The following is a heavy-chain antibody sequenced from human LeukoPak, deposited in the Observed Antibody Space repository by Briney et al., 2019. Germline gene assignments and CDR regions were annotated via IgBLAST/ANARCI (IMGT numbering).Heavy chain of an antibody. Sequence: ASVKVSCKASGYTFTGYYMHWVRQAPGQGLEWMGWINPNSGGTNYAQKFQGRVTMTRDTSISTAYMELSRLRSDDTAVYYCARVYGSGSYYDYWGQGTLVTASS. D-gene: IGHD3-10*01. J-gene: IGHJ4*02. CDR2: INPNSGGT. CDR1: GYTFTGYY. V-gene: IGHV1-2*02. CDR3: ARVYGSGSYYDY.